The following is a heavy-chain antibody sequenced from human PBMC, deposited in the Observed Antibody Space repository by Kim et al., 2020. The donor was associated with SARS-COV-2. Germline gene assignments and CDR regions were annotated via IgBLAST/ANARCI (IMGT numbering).Heavy chain of an antibody. J-gene: IGHJ6*02. D-gene: IGHD3-10*01. CDR2: IIPIFGTA. CDR3: ARAIGFGELSTGMDV. V-gene: IGHV1-69*13. CDR1: GGTFSSYA. Sequence: SVKVSCKASGGTFSSYAISWVRQAPGQGLEWMGGIIPIFGTANYAQKFQGRVTITADESTSTAYMELSSLRSEDTAVYYCARAIGFGELSTGMDVWGQGTTVTVSS.